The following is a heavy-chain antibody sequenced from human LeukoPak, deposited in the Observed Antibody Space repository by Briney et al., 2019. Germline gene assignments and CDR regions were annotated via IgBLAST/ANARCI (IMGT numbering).Heavy chain of an antibody. Sequence: ASVKVTLKVSGYTLTELSIPWVRQPPVPAFAWIGCFDPQHAETINAQECQGRVTMTEAKSKDKTYRELSSLSCEDTARYYCATAHTIFSLSAFDISGPGTIVTASS. J-gene: IGHJ3*02. CDR2: FDPQHAET. CDR1: GYTLTELS. V-gene: IGHV1-24*01. D-gene: IGHD3-9*01. CDR3: ATAHTIFSLSAFDI.